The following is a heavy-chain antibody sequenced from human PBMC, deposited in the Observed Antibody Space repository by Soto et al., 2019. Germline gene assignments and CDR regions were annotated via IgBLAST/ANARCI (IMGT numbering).Heavy chain of an antibody. V-gene: IGHV4-30-4*01. J-gene: IGHJ5*02. CDR2: IYYSGST. CDR1: DDA. D-gene: IGHD2-15*01. CDR3: ARAPDYGGSLNWFDP. Sequence: DDAGSLNHQPPGKGLEWIGYIYYSGSTYYNPSLKSRVTISVDTSKNQFSLKLSSVTAADTAVYYCARAPDYGGSLNWFDPWGQGTLVTVSS.